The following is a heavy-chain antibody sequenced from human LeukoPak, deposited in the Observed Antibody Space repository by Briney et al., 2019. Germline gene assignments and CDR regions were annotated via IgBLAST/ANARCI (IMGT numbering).Heavy chain of an antibody. CDR1: GGSISSYY. D-gene: IGHD4-17*01. V-gene: IGHV4-59*07. CDR3: ARAVGNYGDYSDD. Sequence: SDTLSLTCTVSGGSISSYYWSWIRRPPGKGLEWMGYIYYSGSTNYYPSLKSRVTISVDTSKNQFFLKLSSVTAGDTAVYYCARAVGNYGDYSDDWGQGTLVTVSS. J-gene: IGHJ4*02. CDR2: IYYSGST.